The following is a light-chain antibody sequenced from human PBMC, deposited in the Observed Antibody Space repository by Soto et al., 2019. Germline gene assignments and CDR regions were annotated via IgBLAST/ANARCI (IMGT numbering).Light chain of an antibody. CDR3: SSYISSSTV. Sequence: QSVLTQPASVSGSPGQSITISCTGTSSDVGGYNYVSWYQQHPGKAPELMIYDVSNRPSGVSNRFSGSKSGNTASLTISGLQAEDEADYYCSSYISSSTVFGGGTKVTVL. J-gene: IGLJ2*01. CDR2: DVS. CDR1: SSDVGGYNY. V-gene: IGLV2-14*01.